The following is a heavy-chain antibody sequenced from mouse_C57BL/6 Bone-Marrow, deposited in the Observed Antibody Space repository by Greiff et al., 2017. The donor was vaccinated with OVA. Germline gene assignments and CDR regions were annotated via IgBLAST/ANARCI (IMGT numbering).Heavy chain of an antibody. CDR2: IRSKSNNYAT. D-gene: IGHD2-3*01. Sequence: EVKLMESGGGLVQPKGSLKLSCAASGFSFNTYAMNWVRQAPGKGLEWVARIRSKSNNYATYYADSVKDRFTISRDDSESMLYLQMNNLKTEDTAMYDCVRHSRYDHVYAMDYWGQGTSVTVSS. CDR1: GFSFNTYA. J-gene: IGHJ4*01. V-gene: IGHV10-1*01. CDR3: VRHSRYDHVYAMDY.